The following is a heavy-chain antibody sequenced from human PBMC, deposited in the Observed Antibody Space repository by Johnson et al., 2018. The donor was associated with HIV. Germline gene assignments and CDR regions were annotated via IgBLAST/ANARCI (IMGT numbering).Heavy chain of an antibody. CDR3: AGGRGWVTLNAFDM. J-gene: IGHJ3*02. CDR1: GFTVSSNY. V-gene: IGHV3-66*01. D-gene: IGHD4-23*01. Sequence: MLLVESGGGLVQPGGSLRLSCAASGFTVSSNYMSWVRQAPGKGLEWVSVIYSGGSTYYADSVKGRFTISRDNSKNTLYLQMNSLRAEDTAVYYCAGGRGWVTLNAFDMWGQGTLVTVSS. CDR2: IYSGGST.